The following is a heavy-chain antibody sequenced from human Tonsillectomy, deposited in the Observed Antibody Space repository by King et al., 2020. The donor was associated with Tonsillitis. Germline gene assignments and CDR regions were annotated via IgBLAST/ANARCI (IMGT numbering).Heavy chain of an antibody. J-gene: IGHJ4*02. Sequence: QLVQSGGGLVKPGGSLRLSCAASGFMFSDFYMSWIRQAPGKGLEWVSYISSRDATTYYADSVKGRFTITRDNAKNSLYLQMNSLRAEDTAVYYCASDTYYSDNTYDYWGQGTLVTVSS. CDR3: ASDTYYSDNTYDY. V-gene: IGHV3-11*01. CDR2: ISSRDATT. D-gene: IGHD3-22*01. CDR1: GFMFSDFY.